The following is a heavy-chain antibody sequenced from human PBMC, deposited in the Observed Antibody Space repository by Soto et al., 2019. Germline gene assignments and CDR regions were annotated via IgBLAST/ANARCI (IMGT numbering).Heavy chain of an antibody. D-gene: IGHD6-19*01. CDR3: ARAIAVAGYYYYYGMDV. J-gene: IGHJ6*02. Sequence: GSLRLSCAASGFTFSSYWMHWVRQAPGKGLVWVSRINSDGSSTSYADSVKGRFTISRDNAKNTLYLQMNSLRAEDTAVYYCARAIAVAGYYYYYGMDVWGQGTTVTVSS. CDR2: INSDGSST. V-gene: IGHV3-74*01. CDR1: GFTFSSYW.